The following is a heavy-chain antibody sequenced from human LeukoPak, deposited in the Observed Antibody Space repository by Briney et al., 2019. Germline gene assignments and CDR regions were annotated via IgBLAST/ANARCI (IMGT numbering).Heavy chain of an antibody. V-gene: IGHV4-34*01. CDR1: GGSFSGYY. J-gene: IGHJ4*02. D-gene: IGHD5-18*01. CDR3: VSPRGFSYGYFDY. Sequence: SETLSLTCAVYGGSFSGYYWSWIRQPPGKGLEWIGEINHSGSTNYNPSLKSRVTISVDTSKNQFSLTLGSVSATDTAVYYCVSPRGFSYGYFDYWGQGTLVTVSS. CDR2: INHSGST.